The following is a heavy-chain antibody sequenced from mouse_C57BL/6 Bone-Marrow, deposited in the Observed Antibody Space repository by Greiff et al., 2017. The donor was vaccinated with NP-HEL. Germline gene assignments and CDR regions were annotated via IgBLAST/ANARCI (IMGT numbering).Heavy chain of an antibody. CDR2: ISNLAYSI. J-gene: IGHJ2*01. D-gene: IGHD1-1*01. CDR1: GFTFSDYG. V-gene: IGHV5-15*01. CDR3: ARHGGYYGSPFDY. Sequence: EVMLVESGGGLVQPGGSLKLSCAASGFTFSDYGMAWVRQAPRKGLEWVAFISNLAYSIYYADTVTGRFTISRENAKNTLYLEMSSLRSEDTAMYYCARHGGYYGSPFDYWGQGTTLTVSS.